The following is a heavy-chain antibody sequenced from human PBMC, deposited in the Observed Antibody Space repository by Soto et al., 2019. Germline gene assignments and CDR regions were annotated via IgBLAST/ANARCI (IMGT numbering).Heavy chain of an antibody. CDR1: GDSVSSNSAA. Sequence: PSQTLSLTCAISGDSVSSNSAAWNWIRQSPSRGLEWLGRTYYRSKWFNNYALSVKSRITINPDTSKSQFSLKLGSVAAADTAVYYCARYSNTALSGMDVWGQGTTVTVSS. D-gene: IGHD6-13*01. V-gene: IGHV6-1*01. J-gene: IGHJ6*02. CDR3: ARYSNTALSGMDV. CDR2: TYYRSKWFN.